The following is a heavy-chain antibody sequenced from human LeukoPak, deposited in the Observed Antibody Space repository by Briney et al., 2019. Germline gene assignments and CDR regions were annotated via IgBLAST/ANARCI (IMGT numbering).Heavy chain of an antibody. J-gene: IGHJ4*02. CDR2: ISYDGSNK. V-gene: IGHV3-30*04. CDR1: GFTFSSYA. Sequence: GGSLRLSCAASGFTFSSYAMHWVRQAPGKGLEWVAVISYDGSNKYYADSVKGRFTISRDNSKNTLYLQMNSLRAEDTAVYYCANAGYSSGWYGDYWGQGTLVTVSS. CDR3: ANAGYSSGWYGDY. D-gene: IGHD6-19*01.